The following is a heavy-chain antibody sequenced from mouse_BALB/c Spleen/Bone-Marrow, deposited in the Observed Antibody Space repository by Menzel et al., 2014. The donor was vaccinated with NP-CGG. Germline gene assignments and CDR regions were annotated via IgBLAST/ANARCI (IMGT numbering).Heavy chain of an antibody. J-gene: IGHJ4*01. CDR1: GFTFSSYA. CDR2: ISSGGSYT. Sequence: EVQRVESGGGLVKPGGSLKLSCAASGFTFSSYAMSWVRQTPEKRLEWVATISSGGSYTYYPDSVKGRFTISRDNAKNTLYLQMRSLRSEDTAMYYCARQREVRPYYYARDYWGQGTSVTVTS. CDR3: ARQREVRPYYYARDY. V-gene: IGHV5-9-3*01. D-gene: IGHD2-14*01.